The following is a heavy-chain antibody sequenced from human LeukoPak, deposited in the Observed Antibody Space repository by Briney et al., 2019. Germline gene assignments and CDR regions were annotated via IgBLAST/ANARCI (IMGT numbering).Heavy chain of an antibody. D-gene: IGHD2-21*01. CDR2: ISSDGWST. Sequence: PGGSLRLSCAASGFIFSSHWMHWVRQAPGKGLVWVSRISSDGWSTSYADSVKGRFTASRDNAENTLYLQMNSLRAEDTAVYYCARVSQFPGISSDYWGQVSLVTVSS. CDR3: ARVSQFPGISSDY. V-gene: IGHV3-74*01. CDR1: GFIFSSHW. J-gene: IGHJ4*02.